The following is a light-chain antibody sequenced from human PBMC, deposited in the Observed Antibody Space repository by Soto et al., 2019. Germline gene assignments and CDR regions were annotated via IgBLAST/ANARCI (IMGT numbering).Light chain of an antibody. CDR2: AAS. Sequence: DIQMTQSPSSLSASVGDRVTITCRASQSISSYLNWYQQKPGKAPKLLIYAASSLQGGVPSRFSGRGSGTDFTLTISSLQPEDFATYYCQQSYSTHQTFGQGTKVDIK. J-gene: IGKJ1*01. CDR1: QSISSY. V-gene: IGKV1-39*01. CDR3: QQSYSTHQT.